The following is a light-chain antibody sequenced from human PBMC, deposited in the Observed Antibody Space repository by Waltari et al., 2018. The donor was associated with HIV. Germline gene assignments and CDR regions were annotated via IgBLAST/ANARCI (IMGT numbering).Light chain of an antibody. CDR2: DAA. Sequence: DIVMTHSPAILSVSPGERVTLSCRASQSVWSNLAWYQQKLGQAPRHLIYDAATRAAEIPVRFSGSGSGTEFTLTIDSLQSEDFATYYCQQYNIRPRGNTFGQGTKLQIK. CDR1: QSVWSN. V-gene: IGKV3-15*01. J-gene: IGKJ2*01. CDR3: QQYNIRPRGNT.